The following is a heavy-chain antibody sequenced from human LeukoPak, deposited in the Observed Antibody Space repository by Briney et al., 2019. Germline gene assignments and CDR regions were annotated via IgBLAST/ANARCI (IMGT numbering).Heavy chain of an antibody. Sequence: GGSLRPSCVASGFTFGDYDVSWFRQTPGKGLEWVGFITSEPYGGTTEYAASVQGRFTISRDDSQNIAYLQMNSLKTEDTAVYFCSRVSPATATVYWYFDLWGRGTLLTVSS. J-gene: IGHJ2*01. D-gene: IGHD4-11*01. CDR3: SRVSPATATVYWYFDL. CDR2: ITSEPYGGTT. V-gene: IGHV3-49*03. CDR1: GFTFGDYD.